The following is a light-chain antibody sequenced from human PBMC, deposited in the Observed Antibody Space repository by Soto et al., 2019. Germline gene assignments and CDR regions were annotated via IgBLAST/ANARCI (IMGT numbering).Light chain of an antibody. CDR2: QTS. J-gene: IGKJ1*01. Sequence: EIVLTQSPATLSSFPGDRVTLSCRASQYINTRLAWYQHRPGQAPRLLIYQTSIRAPAIPARFSASGSGTDFTLTISDEPPPDFALSYRHPRQSWPRTFGQGTKVDIK. V-gene: IGKV3-11*01. CDR3: HPRQSWPRT. CDR1: QYINTR.